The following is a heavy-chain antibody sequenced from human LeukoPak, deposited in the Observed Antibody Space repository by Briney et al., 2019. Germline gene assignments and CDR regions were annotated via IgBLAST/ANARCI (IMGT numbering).Heavy chain of an antibody. J-gene: IGHJ4*02. V-gene: IGHV1-2*02. CDR3: ARGSVKYYYDSSGKDY. Sequence: ASVTVSCKASVYTFTVYYMHWVRQAPGQGLEWMGWINPNSGGTNYAQKFQGRVTMTRDTSISTAYTELSRLRSDDTAVYYCARGSVKYYYDSSGKDYWGQGTLVTVSS. CDR1: VYTFTVYY. D-gene: IGHD3-22*01. CDR2: INPNSGGT.